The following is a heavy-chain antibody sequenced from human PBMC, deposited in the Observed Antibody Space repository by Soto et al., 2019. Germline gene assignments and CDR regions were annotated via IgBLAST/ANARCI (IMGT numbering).Heavy chain of an antibody. V-gene: IGHV2-70*11. Sequence: SGATLVNPTQTLTLTCTFSGFSLSTSGMCVSWIRQPPGKALEWLARIDWDDDKYYSTSLKTRLTISKDTSKNQVVLTMTNMDPVDTATYYCARIRHDYGDYGLDYSGQGTLVTVSS. CDR3: ARIRHDYGDYGLDY. J-gene: IGHJ4*02. CDR1: GFSLSTSGMC. CDR2: IDWDDDK. D-gene: IGHD4-17*01.